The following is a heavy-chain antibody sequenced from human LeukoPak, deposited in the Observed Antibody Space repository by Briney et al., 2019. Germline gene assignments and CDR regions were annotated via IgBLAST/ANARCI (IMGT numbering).Heavy chain of an antibody. CDR1: GFPFTNAW. V-gene: IGHV3-15*01. CDR3: THVRHCPSTSCGYFHHYGMDV. CDR2: ITGKTDGGAT. J-gene: IGHJ6*02. D-gene: IGHD2-2*01. Sequence: GGSLRLSCAASGFPFTNAWMAWVRQAPGKGLEWIGRITGKTDGGATDYAAPVKGSFTISRDDSKNTVYLQMNSLKSEDAALSYCTHVRHCPSTSCGYFHHYGMDVWGQGTTVTVS.